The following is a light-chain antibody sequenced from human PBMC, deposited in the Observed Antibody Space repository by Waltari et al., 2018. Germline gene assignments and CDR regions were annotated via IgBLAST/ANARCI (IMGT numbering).Light chain of an antibody. CDR1: HSISNN. CDR2: GAS. V-gene: IGKV3-15*01. J-gene: IGKJ3*01. Sequence: EIVLTQSPATLSVSPGERATLSRRASHSISNNLAWYQQKPGQAPRLLIYGASARATGIPARFSGSGYGTEFTLTISSLQSEDFAIYYCQQYNNWPPVFTFGPGTKVDF. CDR3: QQYNNWPPVFT.